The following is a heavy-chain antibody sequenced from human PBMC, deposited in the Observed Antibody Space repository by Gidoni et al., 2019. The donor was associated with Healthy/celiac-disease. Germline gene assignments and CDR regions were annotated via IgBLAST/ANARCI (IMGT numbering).Heavy chain of an antibody. V-gene: IGHV4-31*01. CDR1: GGSLSSGGYY. CDR3: ARGIHSYGTESYYFDY. CDR2: IYYSGSP. J-gene: IGHJ4*02. D-gene: IGHD5-18*01. Sequence: VQLQDSGPGLVKPSQTLSLTCTVSGGSLSSGGYYWSWIRQHPGKGLEWIGYIYYSGSPYYNPSLKSLVTISVDTSKNQFSLKLSSVTAADTAVYYCARGIHSYGTESYYFDYWGQGTLVTVSS.